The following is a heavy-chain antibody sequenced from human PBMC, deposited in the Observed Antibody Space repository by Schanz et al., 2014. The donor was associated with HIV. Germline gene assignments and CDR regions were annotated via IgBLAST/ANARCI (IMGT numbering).Heavy chain of an antibody. V-gene: IGHV3-NL1*01. D-gene: IGHD3-3*01. CDR3: TRGRFLERGGMDV. Sequence: QVQLVESGGGVVQPGRSLRLSCTASGFTFSNYGMHWVRQAPGKGLEWASAISGSISTTFYADSVKGRFMISRDNSNNTLYLQMNSLRAEDTAVYFCTRGRFLERGGMDVWGQGTAVTVSS. J-gene: IGHJ6*02. CDR2: ISGSISTT. CDR1: GFTFSNYG.